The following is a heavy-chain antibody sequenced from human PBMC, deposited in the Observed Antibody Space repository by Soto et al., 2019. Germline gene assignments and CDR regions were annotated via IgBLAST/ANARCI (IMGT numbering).Heavy chain of an antibody. D-gene: IGHD2-2*01. CDR2: IYHSGST. V-gene: IGHV4-4*02. CDR1: GGSISSSNW. Sequence: QVQLQESGPGLVKPSGTLSLTCAVSGGSISSSNWWSWVRQPPGKGLEWIGEIYHSGSTNYNPSLKSRVTISVDKSKNQFSLKLSYVTAADTAVYYCASRRGCSSTSCYEFTMVRSWGQGTLVTVSS. J-gene: IGHJ4*02. CDR3: ASRRGCSSTSCYEFTMVRS.